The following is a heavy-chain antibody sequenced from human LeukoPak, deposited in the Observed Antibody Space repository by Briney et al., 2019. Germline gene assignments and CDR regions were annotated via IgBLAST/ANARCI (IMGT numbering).Heavy chain of an antibody. J-gene: IGHJ3*02. V-gene: IGHV4-38-2*01. Sequence: PSETLSLTCVISGYTISSGYQWGWIRQPPGKGLEGIENIYYSGSTYYNPSLKGRLTMSADRSNNLFSLNLNSVTAADTAVYYCARITAASQDVFDIWGQGTMITVSS. CDR1: GYTISSGYQ. D-gene: IGHD6-13*01. CDR3: ARITAASQDVFDI. CDR2: IYYSGST.